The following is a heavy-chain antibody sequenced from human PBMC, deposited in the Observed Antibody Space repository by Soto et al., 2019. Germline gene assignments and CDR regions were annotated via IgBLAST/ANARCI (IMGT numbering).Heavy chain of an antibody. J-gene: IGHJ4*02. V-gene: IGHV4-59*01. D-gene: IGHD1-1*01. CDR2: IYYSGSV. Sequence: QVQLQESGPGLVKPSETLSLTCTVSGGSISSYYWSWIRQPPGKGLEWIGYIYYSGSVNYYPSLKRRVATSVGTSEHQFSLKLSSVTDADTDVYYCAREWNGGFDYWGQGTLVTVSS. CDR3: AREWNGGFDY. CDR1: GGSISSYY.